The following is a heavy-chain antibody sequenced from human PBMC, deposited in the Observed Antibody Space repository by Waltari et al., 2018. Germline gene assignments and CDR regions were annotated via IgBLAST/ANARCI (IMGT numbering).Heavy chain of an antibody. Sequence: QLQLQESGPGLVKPSETLSLTCTVSGGSISSSSYYWGWIRQPPGKGLEWIGSIYYSGSTYYNPSLKSRVTISVDTSKNQFSLKLSSVTAADTAVYYCARDLVVVVAATKGYNWFDPWGQGTLVTVSS. D-gene: IGHD2-15*01. CDR1: GGSISSSSYY. CDR2: IYYSGST. V-gene: IGHV4-39*07. J-gene: IGHJ5*02. CDR3: ARDLVVVVAATKGYNWFDP.